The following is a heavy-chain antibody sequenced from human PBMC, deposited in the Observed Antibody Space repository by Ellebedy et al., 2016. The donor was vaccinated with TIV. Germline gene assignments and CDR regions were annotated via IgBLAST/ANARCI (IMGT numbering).Heavy chain of an antibody. V-gene: IGHV3-33*01. CDR3: ARDLGSGWPDFDY. CDR2: IWYDGSNK. J-gene: IGHJ4*02. CDR1: GFTFSSYG. D-gene: IGHD6-19*01. Sequence: GGSLRLSXAASGFTFSSYGMHWVRQAPGKGLEWVAVIWYDGSNKYYADSVKGRFTISRDNSKNTLYLQMNSLRAEDTAVYYCARDLGSGWPDFDYWGQGTLDTVSS.